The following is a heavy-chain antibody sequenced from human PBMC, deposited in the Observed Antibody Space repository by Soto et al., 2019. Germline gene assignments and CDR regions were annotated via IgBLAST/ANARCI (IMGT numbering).Heavy chain of an antibody. J-gene: IGHJ4*02. V-gene: IGHV1-3*01. CDR1: GYTFTSYA. D-gene: IGHD2-2*01. Sequence: GASVKVSCKASGYTFTSYAMHWVRQAPGQRLEWMGWINAGNGNTKYSQKFQGRVTITADKSTSTAYMELSSLRSEDTAVYYCARDHGYCSSTSCYGVDYWGQGTLVTVSS. CDR3: ARDHGYCSSTSCYGVDY. CDR2: INAGNGNT.